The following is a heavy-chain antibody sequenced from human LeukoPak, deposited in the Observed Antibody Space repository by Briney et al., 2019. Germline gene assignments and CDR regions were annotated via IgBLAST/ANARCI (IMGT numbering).Heavy chain of an antibody. CDR1: GFTFSDYY. J-gene: IGHJ5*02. D-gene: IGHD5-12*01. V-gene: IGHV3-11*01. CDR2: ISSSGSTI. CDR3: ARVLYCGYDSHWFDP. Sequence: GGSLRLSCAASGFTFSDYYMSWIRQAPGKGLEWVSYISSSGSTIYYADSVKGRFAISRDNAKNSLYLQMNSLRAEDTAVYYCARVLYCGYDSHWFDPWGQGTLVTVSS.